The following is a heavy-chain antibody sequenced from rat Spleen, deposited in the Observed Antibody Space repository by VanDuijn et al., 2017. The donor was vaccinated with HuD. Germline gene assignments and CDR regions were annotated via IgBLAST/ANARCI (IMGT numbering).Heavy chain of an antibody. CDR3: TTYSNWFPH. V-gene: IGHV5-27*01. J-gene: IGHJ3*01. CDR1: GFNFNGYW. Sequence: EVKLVESGGGLVQPGRSLRLSCAASGFNFNGYWMGWVRQAPTKGLEWVASISPSGGSTYYRDSVKGRFTVSRDNAKSTLYLQMDSLRSEDTATYYCTTYSNWFPHWGQGTQVAVSS. CDR2: ISPSGGST.